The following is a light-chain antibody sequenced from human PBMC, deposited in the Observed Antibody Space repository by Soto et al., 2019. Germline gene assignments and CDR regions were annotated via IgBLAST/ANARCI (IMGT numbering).Light chain of an antibody. V-gene: IGLV2-23*03. CDR1: SSDVGNYDL. CDR2: EGS. Sequence: QSVLTQPASVSGSPGQLITISCTGTSSDVGNYDLVSWYQQHPGKVPKLIVYEGSKRPSGVSSRFSGSNSGNTASLTISGLQVEDEADSYCCSYASTNTFVFGTGTKVTVL. CDR3: CSYASTNTFV. J-gene: IGLJ1*01.